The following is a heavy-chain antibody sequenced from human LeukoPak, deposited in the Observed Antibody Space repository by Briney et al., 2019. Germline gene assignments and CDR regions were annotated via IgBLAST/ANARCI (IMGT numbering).Heavy chain of an antibody. CDR2: ISAYNGNT. CDR3: ARDSAYCSGGSCYSGVTDY. J-gene: IGHJ4*02. V-gene: IGHV1-18*01. Sequence: WASVKVSCKASGYTFTSYGISWVRQAPGQGLEWMGWISAYNGNTNYAQKLQGRVTMTTGTSTSTAYMELSSLRSDDTAVYYCARDSAYCSGGSCYSGVTDYWGQGTLVTVSS. D-gene: IGHD2-15*01. CDR1: GYTFTSYG.